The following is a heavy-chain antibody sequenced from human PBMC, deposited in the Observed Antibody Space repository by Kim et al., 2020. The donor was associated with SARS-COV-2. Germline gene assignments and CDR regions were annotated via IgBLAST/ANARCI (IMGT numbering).Heavy chain of an antibody. CDR3: ARDEREDGMDV. CDR2: IYSGGST. Sequence: GGSLRLSCAASGFTVSSNYMSWVRQAPGKGLEWVSVIYSGGSTYYADSVKGRFTIARDNSKNTLYLQMTSLRAEDTAVYYCARDEREDGMDVWGKGTTGT. D-gene: IGHD1-1*01. CDR1: GFTVSSNY. V-gene: IGHV3-53*01. J-gene: IGHJ6*04.